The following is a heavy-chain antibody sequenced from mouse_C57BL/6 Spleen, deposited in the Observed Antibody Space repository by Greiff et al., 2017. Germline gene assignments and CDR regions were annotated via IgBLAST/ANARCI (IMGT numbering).Heavy chain of an antibody. D-gene: IGHD2-5*01. Sequence: QVQLQQSGAELVKPGASVKLSCKASGYTFTSYWMHWVKQRPGQGLEWIGMIHPNSGSTNYNEKFKSKATLTVDKSSSTAYMQLSSLTSEDSAVYYCARGAYYSNYEDYWGQGTTLTVSS. CDR3: ARGAYYSNYEDY. CDR1: GYTFTSYW. J-gene: IGHJ2*01. CDR2: IHPNSGST. V-gene: IGHV1-64*01.